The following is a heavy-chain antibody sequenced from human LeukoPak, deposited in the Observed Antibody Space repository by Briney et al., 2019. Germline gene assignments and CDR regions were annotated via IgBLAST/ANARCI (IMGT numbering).Heavy chain of an antibody. D-gene: IGHD2-2*01. CDR2: INTNTGNP. CDR1: GYTFASHA. Sequence: ASVKVSCKASGYTFASHAMNWVRQAPGQGLEWTGWINTNTGNPTYAQGFTGRFVFSLDTSVSTAYLQISSLKAEDTAVYFCAKQGPGYCGSTSCYGVDYWGQGTLVTVSS. V-gene: IGHV7-4-1*02. CDR3: AKQGPGYCGSTSCYGVDY. J-gene: IGHJ4*02.